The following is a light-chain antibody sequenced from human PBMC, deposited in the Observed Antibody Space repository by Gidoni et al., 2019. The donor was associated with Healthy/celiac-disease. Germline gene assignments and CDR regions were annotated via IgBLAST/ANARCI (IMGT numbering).Light chain of an antibody. V-gene: IGKV1-33*01. CDR2: EAS. CDR1: QDISNY. Sequence: DIQMNQSPSSLSASVGDRVTITCQASQDISNYLNWYQQKPGKAPKLLIYEASNLETGVPSRFSGSGSGTDFTFTISSLQPEDIATYYCQQYDNLFTFGGGTKVEIK. J-gene: IGKJ4*01. CDR3: QQYDNLFT.